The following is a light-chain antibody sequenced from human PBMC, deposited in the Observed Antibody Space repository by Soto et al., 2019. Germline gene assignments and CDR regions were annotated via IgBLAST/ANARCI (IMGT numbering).Light chain of an antibody. J-gene: IGLJ2*01. CDR1: SSDVGRYNL. Sequence: QSALTQPVSVSRSPGQSITISCTGTSSDVGRYNLVSWYQQHAGKAPKLMIYEVTKRPSGVSNRFSGSKSGNTASLTISGLQAEDEADYYCCSYAGSSAFEFGGGTQLTVL. CDR3: CSYAGSSAFE. V-gene: IGLV2-23*02. CDR2: EVT.